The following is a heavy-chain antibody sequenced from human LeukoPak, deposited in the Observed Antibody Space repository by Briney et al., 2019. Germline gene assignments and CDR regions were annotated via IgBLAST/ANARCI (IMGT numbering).Heavy chain of an antibody. Sequence: PGGSLRLSCAASGFTFSTYAIHWVRQAPGKGLEYVSTISSSAGSTYYANSVKGRFTISRDNSKNTLYLQMGSLRAEDMAVYYCARSYYYDSSGYYAFDYWGQGTLVTVSS. CDR1: GFTFSTYA. V-gene: IGHV3-64*01. D-gene: IGHD3-22*01. CDR2: ISSSAGST. J-gene: IGHJ4*02. CDR3: ARSYYYDSSGYYAFDY.